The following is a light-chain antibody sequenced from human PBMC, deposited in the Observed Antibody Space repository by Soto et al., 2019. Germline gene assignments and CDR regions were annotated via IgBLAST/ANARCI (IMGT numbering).Light chain of an antibody. Sequence: DIELTQSPSTLSSSPGERATLSCRASQSVSSYLAWYQQKPGQAPRLLIYDASNMDTGIPARFSGSGSGTDFTLAISCIETVDYAASYSQQRITWRTFGGGTKVEIK. J-gene: IGKJ4*01. V-gene: IGKV3-11*01. CDR3: QQRITWRT. CDR2: DAS. CDR1: QSVSSY.